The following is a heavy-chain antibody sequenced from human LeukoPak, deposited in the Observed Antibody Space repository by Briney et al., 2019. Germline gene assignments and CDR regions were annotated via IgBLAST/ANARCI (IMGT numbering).Heavy chain of an antibody. Sequence: GGSLRLSCAASGFTFSSSAMSWVRQAPGKGLEWVSTIGDSGSSTYYADSVKGRFTISRDNSKNTLYLQMNSLRAEDTAVYYCASRNCSGGSCYGTRDAFDIWGQGTMVTVSS. V-gene: IGHV3-23*01. J-gene: IGHJ3*02. CDR2: IGDSGSST. CDR3: ASRNCSGGSCYGTRDAFDI. D-gene: IGHD2-15*01. CDR1: GFTFSSSA.